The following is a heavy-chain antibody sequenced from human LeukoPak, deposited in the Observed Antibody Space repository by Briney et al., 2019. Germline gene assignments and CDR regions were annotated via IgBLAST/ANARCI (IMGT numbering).Heavy chain of an antibody. Sequence: ASVKVSCKTSGFPFTTYGINWVRQAPGQGLEWMGWISAYNGNTNYAQKLQGRVTMTTDTSTSTAYMELRSLRSDDTAVYYCARDVDTAMATSDYWGQGTLVTVSS. D-gene: IGHD5-18*01. CDR2: ISAYNGNT. CDR3: ARDVDTAMATSDY. CDR1: GFPFTTYG. V-gene: IGHV1-18*01. J-gene: IGHJ4*02.